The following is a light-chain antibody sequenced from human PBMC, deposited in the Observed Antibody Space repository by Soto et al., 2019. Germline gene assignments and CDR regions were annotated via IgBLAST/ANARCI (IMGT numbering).Light chain of an antibody. CDR3: QKYNNWPLP. CDR2: GAS. J-gene: IGKJ4*02. CDR1: QSVSSN. Sequence: EIVMTQSPATLSVSPGERATLSCRASQSVSSNLAWYQQKPGQAPRLLIYGASTRATGIAARFSGSGSGTEYTLTISSLQSEDFAVYYCQKYNNWPLPFGGGTKVEIK. V-gene: IGKV3-15*01.